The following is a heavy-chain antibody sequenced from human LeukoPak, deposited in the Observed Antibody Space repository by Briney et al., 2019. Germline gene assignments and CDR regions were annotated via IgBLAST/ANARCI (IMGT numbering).Heavy chain of an antibody. Sequence: SETLSLTCTVSGGSITSTRGSHYWGWIRQPPEKGLEWIGSIYYSGSTFYNPSLKSRVTISIDASKNQFSLMLTSVTAADTAGCDCVTYTFNAPAGGGYWGHCTLVAVFS. CDR1: GGSITSTRGSHY. V-gene: IGHV4-39*07. CDR3: VTYTFNAPAGGGY. CDR2: IYYSGST. D-gene: IGHD2/OR15-2a*01. J-gene: IGHJ4*01.